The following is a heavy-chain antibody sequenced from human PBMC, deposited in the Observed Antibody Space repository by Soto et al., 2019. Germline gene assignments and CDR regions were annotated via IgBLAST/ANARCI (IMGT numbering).Heavy chain of an antibody. J-gene: IGHJ6*02. CDR2: VHHSWGS. V-gene: IGHV4-59*08. CDR3: ARQGFGPLNGLVYV. D-gene: IGHD3-10*01. CDR1: GGSISSYY. Sequence: QVPLQESGPGLVKPSETLSLSCTVSGGSISSYYWSWFRQSPGKRMEWIGYVHHSWGSSYNPSLQSRVAISLDTSKSKFSLKVTSVTATDKAVYYCARQGFGPLNGLVYVWGQGTTVTVSS.